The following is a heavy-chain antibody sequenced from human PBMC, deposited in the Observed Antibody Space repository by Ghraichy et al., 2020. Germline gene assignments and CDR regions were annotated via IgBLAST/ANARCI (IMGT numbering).Heavy chain of an antibody. CDR1: GYTFTAYY. V-gene: IGHV1-2*02. CDR3: ARDRRSTFPDVDY. Sequence: ASVKVSCKASGYTFTAYYMHWVRQAPGQGLEWMGWINPNSGGANYAQKFQGRVTMTTDTSISTASMDLSRLRSDDTAVYYCARDRRSTFPDVDYWGQGTLVTVFS. D-gene: IGHD2/OR15-2a*01. CDR2: INPNSGGA. J-gene: IGHJ4*02.